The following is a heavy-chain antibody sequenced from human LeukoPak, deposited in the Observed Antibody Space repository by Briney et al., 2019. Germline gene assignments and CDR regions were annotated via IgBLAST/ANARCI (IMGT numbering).Heavy chain of an antibody. V-gene: IGHV3-23*01. D-gene: IGHD1-26*01. CDR3: AKWWELWETPDDRIDY. CDR1: GFTFSSYG. CDR2: ISGSGGST. Sequence: QTGGSLRLSCAASGFTFSSYGMHWVRQAPGKGLEWVSAISGSGGSTYYADSVKGRFTISRDNSKNTLYLQMNSLRAEDTAVYYCAKWWELWETPDDRIDYWGQGTLVTVSS. J-gene: IGHJ4*02.